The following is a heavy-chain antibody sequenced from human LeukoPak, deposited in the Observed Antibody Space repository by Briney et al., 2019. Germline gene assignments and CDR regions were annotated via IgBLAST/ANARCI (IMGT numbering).Heavy chain of an antibody. J-gene: IGHJ4*02. CDR2: ISYSGST. V-gene: IGHV4-59*01. CDR1: GGSISSYY. CDR3: AKYVWGSYPTFEDY. Sequence: SETLSLTCTVSGGSISSYYWSWIRQPPGKGLEWIGYISYSGSTNYNPSLKSRVTISVDTSKNQFSLKLSSVTAADTAVYYCAKYVWGSYPTFEDYWGQGTLVSVSS. D-gene: IGHD3-16*02.